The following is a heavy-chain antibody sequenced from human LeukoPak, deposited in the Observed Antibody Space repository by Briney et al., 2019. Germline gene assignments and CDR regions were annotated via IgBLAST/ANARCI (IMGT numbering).Heavy chain of an antibody. Sequence: PGGSLRLSCAASGFTFSNYAMSWARQVPGKGLEWVSGIGDSGGSTYYADSVKGRFTISRDNSKNTLYLQMNSLRAEDTAIYYCAKSPHSGSYGFVMDVWGQGTTVTVFS. CDR1: GFTFSNYA. V-gene: IGHV3-23*01. CDR2: IGDSGGST. J-gene: IGHJ6*02. D-gene: IGHD1-26*01. CDR3: AKSPHSGSYGFVMDV.